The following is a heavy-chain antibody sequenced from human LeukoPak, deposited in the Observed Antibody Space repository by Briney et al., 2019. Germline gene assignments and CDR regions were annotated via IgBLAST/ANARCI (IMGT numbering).Heavy chain of an antibody. CDR3: VRARLIRLENFFDY. D-gene: IGHD2-21*02. Sequence: GGSLRLSCAASGFTFDIYEMNWVRQAPGKGLEWVAYTSRGGSDISYADSVKGRFTISTDNANSSLYLQMNSLRAEDTAVYFCVRARLIRLENFFDYWGQGTLVTVSS. V-gene: IGHV3-48*03. CDR1: GFTFDIYE. CDR2: TSRGGSDI. J-gene: IGHJ4*02.